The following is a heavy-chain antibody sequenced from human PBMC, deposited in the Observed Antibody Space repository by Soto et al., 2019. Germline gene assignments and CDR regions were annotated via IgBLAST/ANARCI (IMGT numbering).Heavy chain of an antibody. D-gene: IGHD3-3*01. CDR3: GSCFGGKGFWSGSPAPVDY. J-gene: IGHJ4*02. Sequence: PSETLSLTCTVSGGSISSGGYYWSWIRQHPGKGLEWIGYIYYSGSTYYNPSLKSRVTISVDTSKNKFSLKLSSVTAADTAGYNCGSCFGGKGFWSGSPAPVDYWGQGTLVTVSS. CDR2: IYYSGST. V-gene: IGHV4-31*03. CDR1: GGSISSGGYY.